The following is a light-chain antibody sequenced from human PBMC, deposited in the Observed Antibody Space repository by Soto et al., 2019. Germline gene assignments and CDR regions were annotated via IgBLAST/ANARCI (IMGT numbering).Light chain of an antibody. V-gene: IGKV3-20*01. CDR3: QQHGRWGIN. J-gene: IGKJ3*01. Sequence: EIVLTQSPATLSLSPGESATLSCRTSQSVSSNSLAWHQQKPGQAPRLLMYAASSRAAGIPDRFSGSGSGTDFTLTISTLEPEDFEVYYCQQHGRWGINFGPGTKVNIX. CDR1: QSVSSNS. CDR2: AAS.